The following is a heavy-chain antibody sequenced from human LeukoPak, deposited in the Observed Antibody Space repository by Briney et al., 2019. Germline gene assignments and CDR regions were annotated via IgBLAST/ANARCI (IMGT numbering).Heavy chain of an antibody. CDR3: ATLVGES. D-gene: IGHD1-26*01. Sequence: SETLSLTCTVSGGSIISSAYSWGWIRQPPGKGLEYIGNIYYSGSAHYNPSLKSRVTLSVDTSNNQFSLRLTSVTAADTAVYYCATLVGESWGQGTLVTVSS. CDR2: IYYSGSA. J-gene: IGHJ5*02. CDR1: GGSIISSAYS. V-gene: IGHV4-39*01.